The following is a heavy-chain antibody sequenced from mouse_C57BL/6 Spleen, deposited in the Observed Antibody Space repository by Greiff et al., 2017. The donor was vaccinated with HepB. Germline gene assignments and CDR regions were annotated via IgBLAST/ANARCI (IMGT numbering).Heavy chain of an antibody. V-gene: IGHV5-16*01. CDR1: GFTFSDYY. J-gene: IGHJ2*01. CDR2: INYDGSST. Sequence: EVKVVESEGGLVQPGSSMKLSCTASGFTFSDYYMAWVRQVPEKGLEWVANINYDGSSTYYLDSLKSRFIISRDNAKNILYLQMSSLKSEDTATYYCARGWYGYDPFDYWGQGTTLTVSS. CDR3: ARGWYGYDPFDY. D-gene: IGHD2-2*01.